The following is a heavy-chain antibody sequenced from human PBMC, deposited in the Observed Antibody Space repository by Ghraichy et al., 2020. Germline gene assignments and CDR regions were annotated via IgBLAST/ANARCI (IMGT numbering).Heavy chain of an antibody. Sequence: SETLSLTCAVYGGSFSGYYWSWIRQPPGKGLEWIGEINHSGSTNYNPSLKSRVTISVDTSKNQFSLKLTSVTAADTAVYYCNARVPPSLDVWGKGTTVTVSS. V-gene: IGHV4-34*01. CDR3: NARVPPSLDV. CDR2: INHSGST. J-gene: IGHJ6*04. CDR1: GGSFSGYY.